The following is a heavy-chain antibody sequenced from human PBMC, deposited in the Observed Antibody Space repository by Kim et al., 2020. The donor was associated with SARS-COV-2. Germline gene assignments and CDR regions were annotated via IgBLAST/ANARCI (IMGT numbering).Heavy chain of an antibody. CDR1: GDSISSGGFY. V-gene: IGHV4-31*03. J-gene: IGHJ4*02. CDR2: IHNSGST. CDR3: ARGQSSGTYWGTRLYVFDY. D-gene: IGHD3-10*01. Sequence: SETLSLTCTVSGDSISSGGFYWSWIRQHPGKGLECIGYIHNSGSTYYNPSLKSRVTISVDTSKNQFSLNLSSMTAADTAVYYCARGQSSGTYWGTRLYVFDYWGQGTLVTVSS.